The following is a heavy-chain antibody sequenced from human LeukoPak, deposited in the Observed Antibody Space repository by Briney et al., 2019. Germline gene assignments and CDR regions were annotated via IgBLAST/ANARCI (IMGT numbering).Heavy chain of an antibody. Sequence: ASVKVSCKASGYTFTGYYMHWVRQAPGQGLEWMGWINPNSGNTDYAQKFQGRVTMTRNTSISTAYMELSSLTSEDTAMYYCARRGKGLGYYMDVWGKGTTVTISS. D-gene: IGHD2-15*01. CDR1: GYTFTGYY. V-gene: IGHV1-8*02. CDR3: ARRGKGLGYYMDV. CDR2: INPNSGNT. J-gene: IGHJ6*03.